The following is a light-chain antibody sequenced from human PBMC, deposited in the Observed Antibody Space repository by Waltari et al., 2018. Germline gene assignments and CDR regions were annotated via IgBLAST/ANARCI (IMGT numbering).Light chain of an antibody. J-gene: IGLJ2*01. Sequence: QSALTQPASVSGSPGQSITISCSGSTTDIGTSDYTPWYQQYPGKAPKLILYQVTIRPSGVSNRFSGSKSGNTASLTISGLQTDDEAIYYCSSYTDSTTVVFGGGTVVTVL. V-gene: IGLV2-14*01. CDR3: SSYTDSTTVV. CDR1: TTDIGTSDY. CDR2: QVT.